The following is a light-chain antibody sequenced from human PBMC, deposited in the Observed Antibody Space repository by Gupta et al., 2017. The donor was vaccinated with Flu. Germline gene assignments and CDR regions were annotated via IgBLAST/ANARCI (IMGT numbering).Light chain of an antibody. CDR3: HQYGTSPRT. Sequence: EIVLTQSPGILSLSPGERGTLSCRASQSVGSNYLAWYQQQPGQAPRLLIYGATGRAAGIPDRFSGSGSGTDFTLTISRLEPEDFAMYYCHQYGTSPRTFGQGTKVEIK. J-gene: IGKJ1*01. CDR2: GAT. V-gene: IGKV3-20*01. CDR1: QSVGSNY.